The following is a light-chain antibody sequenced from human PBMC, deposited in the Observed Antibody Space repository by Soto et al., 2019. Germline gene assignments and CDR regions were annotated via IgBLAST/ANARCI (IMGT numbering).Light chain of an antibody. CDR2: GAS. Sequence: DIGLTQSPGTLSLSPGERATLSCRASQSVSSSYLVWYQQKPGQAPRLLIYGASSRATGNPDRFSGSGSGTDFTLTISRLEPEDFGVYYCQKYGSSPGTFGQGTKV. CDR1: QSVSSSY. V-gene: IGKV3-20*01. J-gene: IGKJ1*01. CDR3: QKYGSSPGT.